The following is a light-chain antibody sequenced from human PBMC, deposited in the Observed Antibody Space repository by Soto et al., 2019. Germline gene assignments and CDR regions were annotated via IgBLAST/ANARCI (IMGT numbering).Light chain of an antibody. CDR1: QSISSY. J-gene: IGKJ4*01. Sequence: EIHISQSPASLSASIGHRVIITCRASQSISSYLNWYQQKPGKAPKLLIYAASSLQSGVPSRFSGSGSGTDFTLTISSLQPEDFATYYCQQSYSTPLTFGGGTKVDIK. V-gene: IGKV1-39*01. CDR3: QQSYSTPLT. CDR2: AAS.